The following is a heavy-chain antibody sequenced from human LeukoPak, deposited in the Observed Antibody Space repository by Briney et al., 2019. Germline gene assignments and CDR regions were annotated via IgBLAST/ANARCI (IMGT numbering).Heavy chain of an antibody. CDR1: GYTPAPYA. CDR3: ATARLRLPDWTGDF. Sequence: WASVKVSCKASGYTPAPYAIHWVRQASGQRLEWLGWINADNGNTKYPQKFQGRVTITRDTSANTVYMDLSRLTSEDSAVYYCATARLRLPDWTGDFWGQGTLVTVSS. CDR2: INADNGNT. D-gene: IGHD3-9*01. J-gene: IGHJ4*02. V-gene: IGHV1-3*01.